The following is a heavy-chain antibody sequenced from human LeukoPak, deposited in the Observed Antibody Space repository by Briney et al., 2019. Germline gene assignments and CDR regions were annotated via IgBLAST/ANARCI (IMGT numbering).Heavy chain of an antibody. CDR1: GFTSSTYS. Sequence: GGSLRLSCAASGFTSSTYSMHWVRQAPGKGLEWVAVISSDGSNKYYADSVKGRFTISRDNSKNTMFLQMNSLRAEDMAVYYCARDRIMPSAGEPFDYWGQGTLVTVSS. D-gene: IGHD3-16*01. CDR2: ISSDGSNK. J-gene: IGHJ4*02. V-gene: IGHV3-30-3*01. CDR3: ARDRIMPSAGEPFDY.